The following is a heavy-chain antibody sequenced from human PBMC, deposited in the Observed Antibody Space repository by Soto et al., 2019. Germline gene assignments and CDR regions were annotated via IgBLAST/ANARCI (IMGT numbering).Heavy chain of an antibody. Sequence: QVQLQQWGAGLVKPSETLSLSCAVYGQSFSGHSWAWIRQPPGKGLEWIGEINESGSTYYNPSLKSRFTISTDTSKNHFSLKLSFVSAADTAAYFCARGSGIVALPGELEDVKYDYWGQGTLVNVSS. CDR3: ARGSGIVALPGELEDVKYDY. V-gene: IGHV4-34*01. CDR2: INESGST. CDR1: GQSFSGHS. J-gene: IGHJ4*02. D-gene: IGHD1-1*01.